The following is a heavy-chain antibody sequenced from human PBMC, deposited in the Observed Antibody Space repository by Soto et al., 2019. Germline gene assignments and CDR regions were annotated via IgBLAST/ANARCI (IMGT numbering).Heavy chain of an antibody. J-gene: IGHJ4*02. V-gene: IGHV3-23*01. Sequence: GGSLRLSCAASGFTFSSYAMSWVRQAPGKGLEWVSAISGSGGSTYYADSVKGRFTISRDNSKNTLYLQMNSLRAEDTAVYYCEKDGDYYGSESPFDYWGQGTLVTVPS. CDR2: ISGSGGST. CDR1: GFTFSSYA. CDR3: EKDGDYYGSESPFDY. D-gene: IGHD3-10*01.